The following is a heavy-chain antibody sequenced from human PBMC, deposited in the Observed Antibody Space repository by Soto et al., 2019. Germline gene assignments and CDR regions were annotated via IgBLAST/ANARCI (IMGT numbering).Heavy chain of an antibody. J-gene: IGHJ4*02. CDR2: RYYSGSI. Sequence: LCGGSISSGNYYWDWIRQPPGKGLEWIGSRYYSGSIYYNPSLKSRVTISVDTAKNQFSLKLSSVTAADTAVYYCVRGALGYCASTSCYGFDYWGQGTLVTVSS. D-gene: IGHD2-2*01. CDR1: GGSISSGNYY. CDR3: VRGALGYCASTSCYGFDY. V-gene: IGHV4-39*01.